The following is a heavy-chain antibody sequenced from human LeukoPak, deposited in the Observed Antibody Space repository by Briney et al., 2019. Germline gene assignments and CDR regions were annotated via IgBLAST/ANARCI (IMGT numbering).Heavy chain of an antibody. Sequence: GGSLRLSCAASGFTFSSYGMHWVRQAPGKGLEWAAFIRYDGSNKYYADSVKGRFTISRDNSKNTLYLQMNSLRAEDTAVYYCAREPFVPMTTVTLYYFDYWGQGTLVTVSS. CDR3: AREPFVPMTTVTLYYFDY. D-gene: IGHD4-17*01. CDR2: IRYDGSNK. CDR1: GFTFSSYG. J-gene: IGHJ4*02. V-gene: IGHV3-30*02.